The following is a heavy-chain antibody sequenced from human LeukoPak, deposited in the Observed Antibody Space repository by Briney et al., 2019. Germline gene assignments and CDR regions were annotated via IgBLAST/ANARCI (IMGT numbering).Heavy chain of an antibody. Sequence: GASAKVSCKASGGTFSSYAISWVRQAPGQGLEWMGGIIPIFGTANYAQKFQGRVTITADESTSTAYMELSSLRSEDTAVYYCARPSGRYSSSSTTFDYWGQGTLVTVSS. V-gene: IGHV1-69*13. J-gene: IGHJ4*02. CDR3: ARPSGRYSSSSTTFDY. CDR1: GGTFSSYA. CDR2: IIPIFGTA. D-gene: IGHD6-6*01.